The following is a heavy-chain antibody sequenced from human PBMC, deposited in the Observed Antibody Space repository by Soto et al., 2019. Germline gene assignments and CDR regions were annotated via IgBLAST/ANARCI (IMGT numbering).Heavy chain of an antibody. D-gene: IGHD5-18*01. J-gene: IGHJ3*02. V-gene: IGHV4-59*01. CDR3: ARRYGKNAFDI. CDR2: IYYSGST. Sequence: NHSETLSLTCTVSGGSISSYYWSWIRQPPGKGLEWIGYIYYSGSTNYNPSLKSRVTISVDTSKNQFSLKLSSVTAADTAVYYCARRYGKNAFDIWGQGTMVTVSS. CDR1: GGSISSYY.